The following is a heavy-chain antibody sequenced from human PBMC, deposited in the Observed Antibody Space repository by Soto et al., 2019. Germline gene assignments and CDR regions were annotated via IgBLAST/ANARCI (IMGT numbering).Heavy chain of an antibody. Sequence: ASVKVSCKASGYTFTGYYMHWVRQAPGQGLEWMGWINPNSGGTNYAQKFQGWVTMTRDTSISTAYMELSRLRSDDTAVYYRARDLASIAVAGTFNWFDPWGQGTLVTVSS. CDR2: INPNSGGT. CDR1: GYTFTGYY. CDR3: ARDLASIAVAGTFNWFDP. J-gene: IGHJ5*02. V-gene: IGHV1-2*04. D-gene: IGHD6-19*01.